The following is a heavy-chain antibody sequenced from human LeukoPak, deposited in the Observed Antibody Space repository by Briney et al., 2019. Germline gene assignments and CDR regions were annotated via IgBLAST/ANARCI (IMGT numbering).Heavy chain of an antibody. CDR1: GFTVSINY. D-gene: IGHD3-22*01. CDR3: ARDFHRRLYDSSGYYPY. Sequence: GGSLRLSCPASGFTVSINYMSWVRQAPGKGLEWVSIIYSEGSTYYADSVKGRFTISRDNSKNTLYLQMNSLRAEDTAVYYCARDFHRRLYDSSGYYPYWGQGTLVTVSS. CDR2: IYSEGST. V-gene: IGHV3-66*01. J-gene: IGHJ4*02.